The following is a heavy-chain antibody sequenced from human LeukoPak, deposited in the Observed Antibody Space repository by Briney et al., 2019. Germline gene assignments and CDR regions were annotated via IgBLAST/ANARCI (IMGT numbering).Heavy chain of an antibody. J-gene: IGHJ4*02. CDR2: INPNSGGT. V-gene: IGHV1-2*02. CDR3: ARPPSIAVAGTRFDY. D-gene: IGHD6-19*01. CDR1: GYTFTGYY. Sequence: ASVKVSCKASGYTFTGYYMHWVRQAPGQGLEWMGWINPNSGGTNYAQKFQGRVTMTRDTSISTAYMELSRLRSDDTAVYYCARPPSIAVAGTRFDYWGQGTLVTVSS.